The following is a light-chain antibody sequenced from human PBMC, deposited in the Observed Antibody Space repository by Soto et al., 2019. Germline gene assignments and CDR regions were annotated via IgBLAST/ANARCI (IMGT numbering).Light chain of an antibody. J-gene: IGLJ1*01. CDR1: SSDVGNYNR. Sequence: QSVLTQPPSVSGSPGQSVTISCTGTSSDVGNYNRVSWYQQPPGTAPKVIIYEVSNWPSGVPDRFSGSKSGNTASLTISGLQAEDEADYYCSSYTSSSTYVFGTGTKVTVL. CDR3: SSYTSSSTYV. V-gene: IGLV2-18*02. CDR2: EVS.